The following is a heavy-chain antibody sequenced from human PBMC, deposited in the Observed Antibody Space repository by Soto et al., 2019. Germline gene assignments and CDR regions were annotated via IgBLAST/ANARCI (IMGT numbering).Heavy chain of an antibody. J-gene: IGHJ5*02. Sequence: GESLKISCKGSGYSFTSYWIGWVRQMPGKGLEWMGIIYPGDSDTRYSPSFQGQVTISADKSISTAYLQWSSLKASDTAMYYCARRPGYCSITSCFNWFDPWCQGTLVTVSS. CDR1: GYSFTSYW. CDR3: ARRPGYCSITSCFNWFDP. D-gene: IGHD2-2*01. CDR2: IYPGDSDT. V-gene: IGHV5-51*01.